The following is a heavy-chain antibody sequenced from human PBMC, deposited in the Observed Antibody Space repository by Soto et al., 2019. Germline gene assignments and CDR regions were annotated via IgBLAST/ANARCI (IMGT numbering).Heavy chain of an antibody. CDR1: GFTFSSYS. CDR3: ARAEVLLWFGESTLDY. D-gene: IGHD3-10*01. V-gene: IGHV3-21*01. J-gene: IGHJ4*02. CDR2: ISSSSSYI. Sequence: GGSLRLSCAASGFTFSSYSMNWVRQAPGKGLEWVSSISSSSSYIYYADSVKGRFTISRDNAKNSLYLQMNSLRAEDTAVYYCARAEVLLWFGESTLDYWGQGTLVTVSS.